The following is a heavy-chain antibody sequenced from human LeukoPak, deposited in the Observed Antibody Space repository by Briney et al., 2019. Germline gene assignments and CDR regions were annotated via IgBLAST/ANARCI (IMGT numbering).Heavy chain of an antibody. CDR1: GGSISSYY. CDR2: IYTSGST. V-gene: IGHV4-4*07. Sequence: SETPSLTCTVSGGSISSYYWSWIRQPAGKGLEWIGRIYTSGSTNYNPSLKSRVTMSVDTSKNQFSLKLSSVTAADTAVYYCAREDFWSGYGAFDIWGQGTMVTVSS. J-gene: IGHJ3*02. D-gene: IGHD3-3*01. CDR3: AREDFWSGYGAFDI.